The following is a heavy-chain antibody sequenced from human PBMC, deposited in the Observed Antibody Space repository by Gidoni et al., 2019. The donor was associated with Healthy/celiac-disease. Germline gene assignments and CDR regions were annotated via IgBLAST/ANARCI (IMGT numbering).Heavy chain of an antibody. CDR3: AREEDYAAAAYNWFDP. D-gene: IGHD6-13*01. CDR1: VCSISSIRYY. V-gene: IGHV4-39*02. J-gene: IGHJ5*02. Sequence: QLQLQASGPGLVTPSETLSLTCTVSVCSISSIRYYWGWLRQPPGKGLGWIGSFYYKGSTYNNPSRKSIVSISVDTSKNQFSMKLSSVNAADTAVYYCAREEDYAAAAYNWFDPWGQGTLVTVSS. CDR2: FYYKGST.